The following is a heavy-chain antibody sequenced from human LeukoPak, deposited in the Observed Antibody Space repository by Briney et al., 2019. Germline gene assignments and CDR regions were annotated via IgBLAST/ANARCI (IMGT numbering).Heavy chain of an antibody. V-gene: IGHV3-21*04. CDR3: AKGYGEGFLRYYYYMDV. J-gene: IGHJ6*03. D-gene: IGHD3-10*01. CDR1: GFTFSSYS. CDR2: ISSSSSYI. Sequence: GGSLRLSCAASGFTFSSYSMNWVRQAPGKGLEWVSSISSSSSYIYYADSVKGRFTISRDNSKNTLYLQMNSLRAEDTAVYYCAKGYGEGFLRYYYYMDVWGKGTTVTISS.